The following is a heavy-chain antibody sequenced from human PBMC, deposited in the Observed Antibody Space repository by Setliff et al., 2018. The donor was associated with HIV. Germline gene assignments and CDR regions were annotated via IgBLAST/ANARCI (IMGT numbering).Heavy chain of an antibody. CDR2: ISSSSSYI. Sequence: LSLSCAASGFTFSSYSMNWVRQAPGKGLEWVSSISSSSSYIYYADSVKGRFTISRDNAKNSLYLQMNSLRAEDTAVYYCARGLGYCSGGSCSRQRYGMDVWGQGTTVTVSS. V-gene: IGHV3-21*01. D-gene: IGHD2-15*01. J-gene: IGHJ6*02. CDR1: GFTFSSYS. CDR3: ARGLGYCSGGSCSRQRYGMDV.